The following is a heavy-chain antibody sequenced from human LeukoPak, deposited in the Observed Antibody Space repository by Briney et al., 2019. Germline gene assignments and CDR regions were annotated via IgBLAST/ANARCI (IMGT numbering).Heavy chain of an antibody. J-gene: IGHJ6*03. CDR1: GFTFDDYG. Sequence: PGGSLRLSCAASGFTFDDYGMSWVRQAPGKGLEWVSGINWNGGSTGYADSVKGRFTISRDNAKNSLYLQMNSLRAEDTALYYCARDRPLIVVVPATMDYYYYMDVWGKGTTVTVSS. CDR3: ARDRPLIVVVPATMDYYYYMDV. D-gene: IGHD2-2*01. V-gene: IGHV3-20*04. CDR2: INWNGGST.